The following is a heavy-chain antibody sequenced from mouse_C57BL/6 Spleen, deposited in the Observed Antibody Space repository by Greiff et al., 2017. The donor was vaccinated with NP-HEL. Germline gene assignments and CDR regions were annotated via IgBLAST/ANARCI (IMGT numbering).Heavy chain of an antibody. Sequence: VQLQQPGAELVKPGASVKLSCKASGYTFTSYWMQWVKQRPGQGLEWIGEIDPSDSYTNYNQKFKGKATLTVDTSSSTAYMQLSSLTSEDSAVYYCAWDDFDYWGQGTTLTVSS. D-gene: IGHD4-1*01. CDR3: AWDDFDY. CDR2: IDPSDSYT. CDR1: GYTFTSYW. V-gene: IGHV1-50*01. J-gene: IGHJ2*01.